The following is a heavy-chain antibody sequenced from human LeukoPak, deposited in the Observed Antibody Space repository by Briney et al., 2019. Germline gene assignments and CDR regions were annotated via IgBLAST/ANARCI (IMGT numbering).Heavy chain of an antibody. D-gene: IGHD6-19*01. CDR1: GGSFSGYY. Sequence: SETLSLTXAVYGGSFSGYYWSWIRQPPGKGLEWIGEINHSGNTNYNPSLKSRVTISVDTSKNQFSLKLSSVTAADTAVYYCAITRRAVAGPKSIDYWGQGTLVTVSS. V-gene: IGHV4-34*01. J-gene: IGHJ4*02. CDR2: INHSGNT. CDR3: AITRRAVAGPKSIDY.